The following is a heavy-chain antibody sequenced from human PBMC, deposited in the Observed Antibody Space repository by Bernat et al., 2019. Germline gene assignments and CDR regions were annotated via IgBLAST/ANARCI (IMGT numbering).Heavy chain of an antibody. V-gene: IGHV1-46*01. Sequence: QVQLVQSGAEVKKPGASVKVSCKASGYTFTSYYMHWVRQAPGQGLEWMGIINPSGGSTSYAQKFQGRVTMTRDTSTSTVYMELSSLRSEDTAVEYCARSLNTIVVVPAAIDYWGQGTLVTVSS. D-gene: IGHD2-2*01. CDR3: ARSLNTIVVVPAAIDY. CDR1: GYTFTSYY. CDR2: INPSGGST. J-gene: IGHJ4*02.